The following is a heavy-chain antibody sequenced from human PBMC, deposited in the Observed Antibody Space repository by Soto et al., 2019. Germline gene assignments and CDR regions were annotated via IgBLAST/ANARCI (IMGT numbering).Heavy chain of an antibody. CDR2: IYSGGST. CDR1: GFTVSSNY. J-gene: IGHJ4*02. Sequence: GGSLRLSCAASGFTVSSNYMSWVRQAPGKGLEWVSVIYSGGSTYYADSVKGRFTISRDNSKNTLYLQMNSLRAEDTAVYYCARYSGRWYYFDDWGQGTLVTVSS. CDR3: ARYSGRWYYFDD. D-gene: IGHD1-26*01. V-gene: IGHV3-66*01.